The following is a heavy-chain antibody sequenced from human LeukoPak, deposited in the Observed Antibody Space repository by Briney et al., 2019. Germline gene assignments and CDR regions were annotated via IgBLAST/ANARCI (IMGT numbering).Heavy chain of an antibody. CDR3: ARAFYDSRGYGMDV. CDR1: GFTFKNFW. V-gene: IGHV3-53*01. Sequence: GGSLRLSCAASGFTFKNFWMSWVRQAPGKGLEWVAVMYSGGSTYYADSVKGRFTISRDNSKNTLYVQMNSLRAEDTAVYYCARAFYDSRGYGMDVWGQGTTVTVSS. D-gene: IGHD3-22*01. CDR2: MYSGGST. J-gene: IGHJ6*02.